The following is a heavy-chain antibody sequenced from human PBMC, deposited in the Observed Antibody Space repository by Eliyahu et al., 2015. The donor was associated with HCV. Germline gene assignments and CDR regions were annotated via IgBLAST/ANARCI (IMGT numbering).Heavy chain of an antibody. CDR1: GFSHNNRLG. V-gene: IGHV2-26*01. D-gene: IGHD1-26*01. J-gene: IGHJ6*03. CDR3: ARVPTELLLWDWWYYLDV. CDR2: IFANDAK. Sequence: QVTLKESAPVLVKPTETLTLTCTVSGFSHNNRLGVSWIRQPPGKALEWLAHIFANDAKTYSTSLKSRLTISKDTSRSQVVLTLTNVEPADTGTYFCARVPTELLLWDWWYYLDVWGKGTTVTVSS.